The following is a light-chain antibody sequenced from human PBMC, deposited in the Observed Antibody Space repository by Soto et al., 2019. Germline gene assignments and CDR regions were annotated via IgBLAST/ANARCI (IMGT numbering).Light chain of an antibody. Sequence: EIVMTQSPATLSVSPGERATLSCRASQGVSSDLAWYQQKPGQAPRLLIYGASTRAAGTPVRFSGSGSGTEFTLTISSRQSEDFAVYYCQQYHNWPPWTFGEGTKVEVK. CDR2: GAS. J-gene: IGKJ1*01. CDR3: QQYHNWPPWT. V-gene: IGKV3-15*01. CDR1: QGVSSD.